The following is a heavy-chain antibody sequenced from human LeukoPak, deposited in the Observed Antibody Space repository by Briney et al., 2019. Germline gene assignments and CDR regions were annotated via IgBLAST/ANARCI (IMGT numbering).Heavy chain of an antibody. J-gene: IGHJ3*02. Sequence: GGSLRLSCTASGFTFSSYWMSWVRQAPGEGLEWVANIKQDGSEKYYVDSVKGRFTISRDNAENSLYLQMNSLRAEDTAVYYCARDPNWLAGAFDIWGQGTMVTVSS. V-gene: IGHV3-7*01. D-gene: IGHD3-9*01. CDR2: IKQDGSEK. CDR3: ARDPNWLAGAFDI. CDR1: GFTFSSYW.